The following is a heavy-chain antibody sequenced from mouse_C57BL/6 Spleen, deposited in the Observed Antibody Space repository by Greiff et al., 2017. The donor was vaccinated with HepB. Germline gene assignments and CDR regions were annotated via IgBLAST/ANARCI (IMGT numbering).Heavy chain of an antibody. CDR3: ATDTGVARYFDV. CDR2: IHPNSGST. CDR1: GYTFTSYW. D-gene: IGHD1-1*01. Sequence: QVQLQQPGAELVKPGASVKLSCKASGYTFTSYWMHWVKQRPGQGLEWIGMIHPNSGSTNYNEKFKSKATLTVDKSSSTAYMQLSSLTSEDSAVYYCATDTGVARYFDVWGTGTTVTVSS. J-gene: IGHJ1*03. V-gene: IGHV1-64*01.